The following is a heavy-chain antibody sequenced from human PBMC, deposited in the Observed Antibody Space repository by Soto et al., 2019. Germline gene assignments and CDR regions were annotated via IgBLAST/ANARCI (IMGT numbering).Heavy chain of an antibody. J-gene: IGHJ6*03. Sequence: PSETLSLTCTVSGGSISSYYWSWIRQPPGKGLEWIGYIYYSGSTNYNPSLKSRVTISVDTSKNQFSLKLSSVTAADTAVYYCARALDCSGGSCYFSGNYYMDVWGKGTTVTVSS. CDR3: ARALDCSGGSCYFSGNYYMDV. D-gene: IGHD2-15*01. CDR1: GGSISSYY. CDR2: IYYSGST. V-gene: IGHV4-59*01.